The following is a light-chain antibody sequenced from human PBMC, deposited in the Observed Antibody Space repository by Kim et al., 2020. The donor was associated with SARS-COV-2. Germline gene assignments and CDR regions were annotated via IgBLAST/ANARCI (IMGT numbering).Light chain of an antibody. CDR1: QSISSW. CDR3: QQYNNLWT. CDR2: KAS. J-gene: IGKJ1*01. Sequence: SASVGDRVFITCRASQSISSWLAWYQQKPAKAPKLLIYKASTLESGVPSRFSGRGSGTEFTLTISSLQPDDFARYYCQQYNNLWTFGQGTKVDIK. V-gene: IGKV1-5*03.